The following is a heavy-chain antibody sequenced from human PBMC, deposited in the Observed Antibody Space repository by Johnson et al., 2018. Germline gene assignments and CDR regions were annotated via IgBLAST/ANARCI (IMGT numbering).Heavy chain of an antibody. CDR1: GFTFSYYD. CDR3: TRSQLGISALDI. J-gene: IGHJ3*02. Sequence: EVQLLESGGGFVQPGGSLRLSCAASGFTFSYYDMHWVRQVTGKGLEWVSSIGSAGDTYYPVSVKGRFTTSKENAETSLYLQMNSLRTEDTAVYYCTRSQLGISALDIWGQGTMVTVSS. CDR2: IGSAGDT. V-gene: IGHV3-13*01. D-gene: IGHD1-1*01.